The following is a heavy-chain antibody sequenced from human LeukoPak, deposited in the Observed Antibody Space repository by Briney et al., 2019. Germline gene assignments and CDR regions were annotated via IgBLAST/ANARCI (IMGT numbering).Heavy chain of an antibody. V-gene: IGHV3-66*01. CDR3: ARVGYYGSGVVDY. CDR1: GFTVSSNY. Sequence: GGSLRLSCAASGFTVSSNYMSWVRQAPGKGLEWVSVIYSGGSTYYADSVKGRFTISRDNSKNTLYLQMNSLRAEDTAVYYCARVGYYGSGVVDYWGQGTLVTVSS. D-gene: IGHD3-10*01. J-gene: IGHJ4*02. CDR2: IYSGGST.